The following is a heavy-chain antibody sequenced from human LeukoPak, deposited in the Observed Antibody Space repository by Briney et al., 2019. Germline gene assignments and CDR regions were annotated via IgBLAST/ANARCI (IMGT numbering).Heavy chain of an antibody. CDR1: GGSFCSYY. Sequence: SETLSLTCTVSGGSFCSYYWSWIRQPPGKGLEWIGYIYYSGSTNYNPSLKRRVTISVDTSKNQFSLNLSSVTPADTAVYYCARGGRTATFDYWGQGALVTVSS. V-gene: IGHV4-59*01. D-gene: IGHD2-21*02. CDR2: IYYSGST. J-gene: IGHJ4*02. CDR3: ARGGRTATFDY.